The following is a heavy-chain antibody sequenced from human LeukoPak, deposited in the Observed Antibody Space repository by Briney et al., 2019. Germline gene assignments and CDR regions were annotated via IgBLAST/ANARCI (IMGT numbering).Heavy chain of an antibody. CDR2: IYSGGST. CDR1: GFTVSSNY. V-gene: IGHV3-66*01. CDR3: ARDYYGSGSYY. J-gene: IGHJ4*02. D-gene: IGHD3-10*01. Sequence: GGSLRLSCAASGFTVSSNYMSWVRQAPGKGLEWVSVIYSGGSTYYADSVKGRFTISRDNSKNTLYLQMNSLRAEDTAVYYCARDYYGSGSYYWGQGTLVTVSS.